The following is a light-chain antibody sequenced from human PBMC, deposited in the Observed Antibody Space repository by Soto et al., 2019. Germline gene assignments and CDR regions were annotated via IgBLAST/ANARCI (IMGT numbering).Light chain of an antibody. V-gene: IGKV3-15*01. CDR2: GAS. J-gene: IGKJ1*01. CDR3: QKYNNWPQT. CDR1: QSVSSN. Sequence: EIVLTQSPATLSLSPGESATLSCRASQSVSSNLAWYQQKPGQAPRLLIYGASTRATGIPARFSGSGSGTEFTLTISSLQSEDFAVYYCQKYNNWPQTFGQGTKVDIK.